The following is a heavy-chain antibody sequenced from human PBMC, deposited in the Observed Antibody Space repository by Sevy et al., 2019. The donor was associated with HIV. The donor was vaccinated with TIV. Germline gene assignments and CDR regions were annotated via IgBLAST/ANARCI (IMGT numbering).Heavy chain of an antibody. Sequence: GGSLRLSCAASGFTFSSFEMTWVRQAPGKGLEWVSYISSSGSTIYYTNSVKGRFTTSRDNAKNSLYLQMNSLRAEDTAVYYCAKRGGHYDLGMDVWGQGTTVTVSS. CDR1: GFTFSSFE. J-gene: IGHJ6*02. CDR2: ISSSGSTI. V-gene: IGHV3-48*03. D-gene: IGHD3-3*01. CDR3: AKRGGHYDLGMDV.